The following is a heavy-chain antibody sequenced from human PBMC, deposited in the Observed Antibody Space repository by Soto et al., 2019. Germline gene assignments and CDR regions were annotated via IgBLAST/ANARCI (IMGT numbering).Heavy chain of an antibody. D-gene: IGHD6-13*01. CDR1: GGSISSSSYY. CDR3: ASRYSSPRYYGMDV. CDR2: IYYSGST. J-gene: IGHJ6*02. V-gene: IGHV4-39*01. Sequence: SETLSLTCTVSGGSISSSSYYWGWIRQPPGKGLEWIGSIYYSGSTYYNPSLKSRVTISVDTSKNQFSLKLSSVTAADTAVYYCASRYSSPRYYGMDVWGQGTTVTVSS.